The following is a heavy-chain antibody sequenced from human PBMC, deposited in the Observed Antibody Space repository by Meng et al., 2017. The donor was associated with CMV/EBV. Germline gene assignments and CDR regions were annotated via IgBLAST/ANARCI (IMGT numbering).Heavy chain of an antibody. CDR2: TYYRSKWYN. D-gene: IGHD6-13*01. J-gene: IGHJ5*02. V-gene: IGHV6-1*01. CDR3: ARDPHSSSWYGWFDP. CDR1: GDRVSSNSAA. Sequence: VKRRPSGPGTGKPPTALSPTWSISGDRVSSNSAAWNWIRQSPSRGLEWLGRTYYRSKWYNDYAVSVKSRITINPDTSKNQFSLQLNSVTPEDTAVYYCARDPHSSSWYGWFDPWGQGTLVTVSS.